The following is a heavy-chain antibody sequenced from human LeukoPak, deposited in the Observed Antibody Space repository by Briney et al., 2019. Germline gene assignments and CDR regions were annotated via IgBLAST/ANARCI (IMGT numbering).Heavy chain of an antibody. CDR2: INHSGST. V-gene: IGHV4-34*09. D-gene: IGHD2-8*02. J-gene: IGHJ4*02. Sequence: SETLSLTCAVYGGSFSGYYWSWIRQPPGKGLEWIGEINHSGSTNYNPSLKSRVTISVDTSKNQFSLKLSSVTAADTAVYYCARVSWAGGFDYWGQGTLVTVSS. CDR3: ARVSWAGGFDY. CDR1: GGSFSGYY.